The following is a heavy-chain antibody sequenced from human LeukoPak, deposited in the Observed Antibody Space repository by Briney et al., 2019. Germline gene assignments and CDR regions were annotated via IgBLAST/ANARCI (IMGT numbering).Heavy chain of an antibody. D-gene: IGHD6-19*01. V-gene: IGHV3-21*01. J-gene: IGHJ4*02. CDR1: GFTFSSYS. CDR2: ISSSSSSYI. Sequence: GGSLRLSCAASGFTFSSYSMNWVRQAPGKGLEWVSSISSSSSSYIYYADSVKGRFTISRDNAKNSLYLQMNSLRAEDTAVYYCASLAVAGLLSIPLDYWGQGTLVTVSS. CDR3: ASLAVAGLLSIPLDY.